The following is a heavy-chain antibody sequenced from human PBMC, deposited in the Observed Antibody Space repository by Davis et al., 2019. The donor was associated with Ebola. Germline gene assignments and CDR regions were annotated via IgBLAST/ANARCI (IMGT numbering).Heavy chain of an antibody. D-gene: IGHD2-15*01. J-gene: IGHJ4*02. V-gene: IGHV4-61*01. CDR1: GGSVSSGSYY. CDR2: IYYSGST. CDR3: ARLGAGVLR. Sequence: SETLSLTCTVSGGSVSSGSYYWSWIRQPPGKGLEWIGYIYYSGSTNYNPSLKSRVTISVDTSKNQFSLKLSSVTAADTAVYYCARLGAGVLRWGQGTLVTVSS.